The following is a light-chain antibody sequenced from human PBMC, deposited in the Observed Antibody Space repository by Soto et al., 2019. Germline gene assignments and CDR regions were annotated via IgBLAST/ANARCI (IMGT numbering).Light chain of an antibody. V-gene: IGKV3-15*01. CDR3: QQYSKWPT. J-gene: IGKJ5*01. Sequence: EIVMTQSPASLSVSPGERATVSCRASESVSGNLAWYQQKPGQAPRLVIYDTASRATAIPARFSGSGSGTEFTLTISSLQSEDFAVYYCQQYSKWPTFGQGTRLEIK. CDR1: ESVSGN. CDR2: DTA.